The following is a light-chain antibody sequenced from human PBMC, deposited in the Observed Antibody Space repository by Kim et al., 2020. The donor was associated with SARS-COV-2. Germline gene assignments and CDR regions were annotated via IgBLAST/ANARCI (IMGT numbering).Light chain of an antibody. CDR1: QSISYW. V-gene: IGKV1-5*01. CDR2: DAS. J-gene: IGKJ1*01. CDR3: KQYNISSPWT. Sequence: DIQMTQSPSTLSASVGDRVTITCRASQSISYWLAWYQQKPGQAPKLLIYDASTLKSGVPSRFSGSVSGTEFTLTISSLQPDDFATYYCKQYNISSPWTFGEGTKVDIK.